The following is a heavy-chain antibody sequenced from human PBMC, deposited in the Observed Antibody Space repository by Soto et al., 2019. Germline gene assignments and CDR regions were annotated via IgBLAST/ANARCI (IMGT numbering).Heavy chain of an antibody. CDR3: ARCVDRSSTSCYRRAFDI. CDR1: GYSFTSYW. V-gene: IGHV5-10-1*01. D-gene: IGHD2-2*02. Sequence: GESLKISCKGSGYSFTSYWISWVRQMPGKGLEWMGRIDSSDSYTNYSPSFQGHVTISADKSISTAYLQWSSLKASDTAMYYCARCVDRSSTSCYRRAFDIWGQGTMVTVSS. CDR2: IDSSDSYT. J-gene: IGHJ3*02.